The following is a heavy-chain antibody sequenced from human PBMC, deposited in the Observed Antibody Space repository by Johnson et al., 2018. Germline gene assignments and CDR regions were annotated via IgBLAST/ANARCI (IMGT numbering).Heavy chain of an antibody. Sequence: QVQLVQSGAEVKKPGSSVKVSCKASGGTFSSYAISWVRQAPGQGLEWMGGIIPIFGTANYAQKFQGRVTITADESTSTAYMELSSLRSEDTAVYYCSPSSLWFGDFLPNSYLYYNIDVWGKGTTVTVSS. V-gene: IGHV1-69*12. D-gene: IGHD3-10*01. CDR2: IIPIFGTA. CDR3: SPSSLWFGDFLPNSYLYYNIDV. CDR1: GGTFSSYA. J-gene: IGHJ6*03.